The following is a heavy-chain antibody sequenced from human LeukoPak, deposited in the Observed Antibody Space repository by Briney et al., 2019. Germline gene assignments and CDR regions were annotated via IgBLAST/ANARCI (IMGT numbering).Heavy chain of an antibody. CDR1: GFTFSSYW. V-gene: IGHV3-7*01. Sequence: GGSLRLSCAASGFTFSSYWMSWVSQAPGKGLEWVANIKQDGSEKYYVDSVRGRFTISRDNAKNSLYLQMNSLRAEDTAVYYCARDRDGASFDPWGQGTLVTVSS. CDR3: ARDRDGASFDP. CDR2: IKQDGSEK. D-gene: IGHD3-10*01. J-gene: IGHJ5*02.